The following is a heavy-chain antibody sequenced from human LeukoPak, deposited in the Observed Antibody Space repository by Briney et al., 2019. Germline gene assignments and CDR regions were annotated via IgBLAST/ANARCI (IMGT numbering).Heavy chain of an antibody. CDR3: AKDPNGDYLGAFDF. CDR1: GFAFGNYG. J-gene: IGHJ3*01. D-gene: IGHD4-17*01. V-gene: IGHV3-23*01. Sequence: GGSLRLSCIGSGFAFGNYGMTWVRQAPGKGLEWVSAITGSGEGTRYTDAVTGRFTISRDNSRNTLFLQMDSLRADDTAVYYCAKDPNGDYLGAFDFWGPGTLVTVSS. CDR2: ITGSGEGT.